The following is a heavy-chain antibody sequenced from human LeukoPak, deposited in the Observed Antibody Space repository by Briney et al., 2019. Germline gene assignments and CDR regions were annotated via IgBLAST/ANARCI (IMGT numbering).Heavy chain of an antibody. D-gene: IGHD3-10*01. V-gene: IGHV3-23*01. J-gene: IGHJ4*02. CDR3: ARDQYGLGYGSLFDY. CDR1: GFSLSSYA. Sequence: GGSLRLSCTVSGFSLSSYAMSWVRRAPGKGLEWVSATSSSDAGKYYADSVRGRFTISRDNSKKSLYLEMNSLRAEDTAVYYCARDQYGLGYGSLFDYWGQGTLVTVSS. CDR2: TSSSDAGK.